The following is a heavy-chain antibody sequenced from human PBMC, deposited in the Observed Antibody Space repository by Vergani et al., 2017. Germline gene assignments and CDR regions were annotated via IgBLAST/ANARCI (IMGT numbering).Heavy chain of an antibody. V-gene: IGHV4-61*02. J-gene: IGHJ3*01. Sequence: QVQLQESGPGLVKPSQTLSLTCTVSGASINNDFYYWHWIRQPAGKGLEWIGRIYVSGTTDYNSALQSRVSMSVDTSKHQFSLTLTTVTAADTAVYYCARDNEQLRPRAFDLWVQGTMVTVSS. CDR2: IYVSGTT. CDR3: ARDNEQLRPRAFDL. CDR1: GASINNDFYY. D-gene: IGHD4-23*01.